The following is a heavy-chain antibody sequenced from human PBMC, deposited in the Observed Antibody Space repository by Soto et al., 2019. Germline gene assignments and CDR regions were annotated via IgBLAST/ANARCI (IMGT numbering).Heavy chain of an antibody. D-gene: IGHD4-17*01. CDR2: IYYSGST. CDR1: GGSISSSSYY. J-gene: IGHJ6*02. Sequence: SETLSLTCTVSGGSISSSSYYWGWIRQPPGKGLEWIGSIYYSGSTYYNPSLKSRVTISVDTSKNRFSLKLSSVTAADTAVYYCARPVFYGDYLPSYYYYGMDVWGQGTTVTVSS. CDR3: ARPVFYGDYLPSYYYYGMDV. V-gene: IGHV4-39*01.